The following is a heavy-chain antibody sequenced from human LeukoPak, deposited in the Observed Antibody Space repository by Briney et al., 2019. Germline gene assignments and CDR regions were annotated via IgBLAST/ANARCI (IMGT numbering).Heavy chain of an antibody. D-gene: IGHD6-6*01. CDR2: IYYSGST. CDR3: ARVGSSSSFGY. CDR1: GGSISSYY. Sequence: SETLPLTCTVSGGSISSYYWSWIRQPPGKGLEWIGYIYYSGSTNYNPALKSRVTISVDTSKNQFSLKLSSVTAADTAVYYCARVGSSSSFGYWGRAPLTPSPQ. J-gene: IGHJ4*02. V-gene: IGHV4-59*01.